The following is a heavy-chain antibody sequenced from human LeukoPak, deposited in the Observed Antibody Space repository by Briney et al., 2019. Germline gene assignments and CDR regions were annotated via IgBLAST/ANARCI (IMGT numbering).Heavy chain of an antibody. D-gene: IGHD1-26*01. CDR3: ARESVGATGGPPFN. Sequence: SETLSLTCTVSGGSISSSSYYWGWIRQPPGKGLEWIGSIYYSGSTYYNPSLKSRVTISVDTSKNQFSLKLSSVTAADTAVYYCARESVGATGGPPFNWGQGTLVTVSS. CDR1: GGSISSSSYY. J-gene: IGHJ4*02. V-gene: IGHV4-39*07. CDR2: IYYSGST.